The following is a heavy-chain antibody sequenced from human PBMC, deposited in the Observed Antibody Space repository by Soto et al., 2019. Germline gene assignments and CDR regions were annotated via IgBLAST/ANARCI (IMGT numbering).Heavy chain of an antibody. CDR3: ARVHRSTVTTCYFDY. CDR2: ISSSGSTI. Sequence: GGSLRLSCAASGFTFSDYYMSWIRQAPGKGLEWVSYISSSGSTIYYADSVKGRFTISRDNAKNSLYLQMSSLRAEDTAVYYCARVHRSTVTTCYFDYWGQGTLVTVSS. D-gene: IGHD4-17*01. CDR1: GFTFSDYY. J-gene: IGHJ4*02. V-gene: IGHV3-11*01.